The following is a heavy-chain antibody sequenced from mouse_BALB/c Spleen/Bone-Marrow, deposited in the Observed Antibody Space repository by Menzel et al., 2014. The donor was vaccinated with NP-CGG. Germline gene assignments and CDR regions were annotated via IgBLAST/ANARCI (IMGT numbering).Heavy chain of an antibody. CDR1: GYTFTSNW. CDR2: IYTSDSYT. CDR3: TRGSSYVGYAMDY. Sequence: VQLQQSGAELVRPGASVKLSCKASGYTFTSNWINWVKQRPGQGLEWIGNIYTSDSYTNYNQKVKDKATLTVDKPSSTAYMQLSSPTSEDSAVYYSTRGSSYVGYAMDYWGPGTSVTVSS. D-gene: IGHD1-1*01. J-gene: IGHJ4*01. V-gene: IGHV1-69*02.